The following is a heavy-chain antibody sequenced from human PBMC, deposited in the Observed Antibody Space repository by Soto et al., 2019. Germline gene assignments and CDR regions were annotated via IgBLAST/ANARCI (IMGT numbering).Heavy chain of an antibody. CDR3: ARAYMDSSGYSLYYFDY. V-gene: IGHV3-74*01. J-gene: IGHJ4*02. D-gene: IGHD3-22*01. CDR1: GFTFSSYW. CDR2: INSDGSST. Sequence: GGSLRLSCAASGFTFSSYWMHWVRQAPGKGLVWVSRINSDGSSTSYADSVKGRFTISRDNAKNTLYLQMNSLRAEDTAVYYCARAYMDSSGYSLYYFDYWGQGTLVTLSS.